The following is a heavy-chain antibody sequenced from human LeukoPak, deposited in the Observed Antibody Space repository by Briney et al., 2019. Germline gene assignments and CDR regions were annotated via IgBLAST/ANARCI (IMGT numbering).Heavy chain of an antibody. CDR3: ARVLGVIVLDAFDI. CDR1: GHTFTGYY. J-gene: IGHJ3*02. CDR2: INPNSGGT. Sequence: ASVKVSCKASGHTFTGYYMHWVRQAPGQGLEWMGWINPNSGGTNYAQKFQGRVTMTRDTSISTAYMELSRLRSDDTAVYYCARVLGVIVLDAFDIWGQGTMVTVSS. V-gene: IGHV1-2*02. D-gene: IGHD3-16*02.